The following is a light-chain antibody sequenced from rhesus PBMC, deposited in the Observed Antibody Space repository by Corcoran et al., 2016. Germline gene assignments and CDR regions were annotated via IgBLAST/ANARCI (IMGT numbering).Light chain of an antibody. CDR2: YAI. Sequence: DIQMTQSPSSLSASVGDRVTITCRAGQDISHYLAWYQQKPGKAPKLLIYYAIPLQSGVPPRFSGSGSWTEFTLTISSLQPEAFATYSCQQYNSLPLTFGGGTKVEIK. CDR1: QDISHY. CDR3: QQYNSLPLT. J-gene: IGKJ4*01. V-gene: IGKV1-25*01.